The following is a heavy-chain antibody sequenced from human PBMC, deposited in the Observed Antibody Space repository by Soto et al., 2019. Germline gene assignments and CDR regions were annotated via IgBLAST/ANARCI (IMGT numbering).Heavy chain of an antibody. J-gene: IGHJ6*02. CDR2: IYYSGST. CDR3: ARVLGGVDTSFYGMDV. CDR1: GGSISSYY. V-gene: IGHV4-59*01. D-gene: IGHD5-18*01. Sequence: SETLSLTCTVSGGSISSYYWSWIRQPPGKGLEWIGYIYYSGSTNYNPSLKSRVTISVDTSKNQFSLKLSSVTAADTAVYYCARVLGGVDTSFYGMDVWGQGATVTVSS.